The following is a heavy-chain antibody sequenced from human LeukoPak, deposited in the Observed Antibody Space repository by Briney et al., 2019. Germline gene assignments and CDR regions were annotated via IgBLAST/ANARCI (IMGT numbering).Heavy chain of an antibody. V-gene: IGHV1-2*02. CDR3: ARALSRITMVRGVIPLTFPPDY. J-gene: IGHJ4*02. Sequence: ASVKVSCKASGYTFTGYYMHWVRQAPGQGLEWMGWINPNSGGTNYAQKFQGRVTMTRDTSISTAYMELSRLRSDDTAVYYCARALSRITMVRGVIPLTFPPDYWGQGTLVTVSS. CDR1: GYTFTGYY. CDR2: INPNSGGT. D-gene: IGHD3-10*01.